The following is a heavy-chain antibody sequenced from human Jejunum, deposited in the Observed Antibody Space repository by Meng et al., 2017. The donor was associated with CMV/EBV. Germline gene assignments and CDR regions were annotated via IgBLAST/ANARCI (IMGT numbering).Heavy chain of an antibody. V-gene: IGHV3-21*06. Sequence: EFSFSSHNRNWVRQAPGKGLEWVASISATGTYIYYADPMKGRFTISRDNAKNSLFLQMNSLRVEDTAVYYCANQMPWNYYYGMELWGQGTTVTVSS. D-gene: IGHD3-10*01. CDR1: EFSFSSHN. CDR2: ISATGTYI. CDR3: ANQMPWNYYYGMEL. J-gene: IGHJ6*02.